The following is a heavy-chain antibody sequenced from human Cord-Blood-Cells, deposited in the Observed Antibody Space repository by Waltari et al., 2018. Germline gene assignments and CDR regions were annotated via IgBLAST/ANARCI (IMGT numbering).Heavy chain of an antibody. CDR2: INPNSGGT. CDR3: ARVTTKYSSSWYYFDY. D-gene: IGHD6-13*01. J-gene: IGHJ4*02. Sequence: QVQLLQAGAEVKKPGASVQVSCKASGYPFTGYPLHCWRTAPGQGLEWMGWINPNSGGTNYAQKFQGWVTMTRDTSISTAYMELSRLRSDDTAVYYCARVTTKYSSSWYYFDYWGQGTLVTVSS. V-gene: IGHV1-2*04. CDR1: GYPFTGYP.